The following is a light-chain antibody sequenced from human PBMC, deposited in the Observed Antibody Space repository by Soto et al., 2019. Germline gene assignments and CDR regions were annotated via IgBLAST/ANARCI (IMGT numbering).Light chain of an antibody. CDR1: SRDVGFYDY. Sequence: QSALTQPRSVSGSPGQTVTISCTGTSRDVGFYDYVSWYQQYPGRAPRLMIYDVSKRPSGVPDRFSGSKSGKTASLTISGFRSVDEAEYYCCSFAGSHTWIFGGWTKLTVL. J-gene: IGLJ2*01. CDR3: CSFAGSHTWI. V-gene: IGLV2-11*01. CDR2: DVS.